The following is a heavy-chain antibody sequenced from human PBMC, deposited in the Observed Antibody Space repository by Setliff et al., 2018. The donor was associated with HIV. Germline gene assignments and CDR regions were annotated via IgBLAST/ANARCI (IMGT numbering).Heavy chain of an antibody. Sequence: GGSLRLSCVASGFTFSRCWMSWVRQAPGKGLEWVGNIKQDGSEKYYVDSVKGRFTISRDNAKNSLYLQMNSLRADDTAMYYCARNQGSSWYYFDYWGQGTLVTVSS. CDR1: GFTFSRCW. CDR3: ARNQGSSWYYFDY. D-gene: IGHD6-13*01. CDR2: IKQDGSEK. V-gene: IGHV3-7*01. J-gene: IGHJ4*02.